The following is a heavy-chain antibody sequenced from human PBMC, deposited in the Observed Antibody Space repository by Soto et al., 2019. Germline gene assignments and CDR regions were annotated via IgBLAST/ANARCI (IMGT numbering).Heavy chain of an antibody. D-gene: IGHD2-15*01. CDR3: ARSGPGGYIDH. Sequence: SQTLSLTCDISGDSVSSKNAAWNWIRQSPSRGLEWLGRTYYRSKWHSGYAVSVRSRVSISPDTSKNRFSLQLNSATPDDTAVYYCARSGPGGYIDHWGRGTLVTVS. V-gene: IGHV6-1*01. J-gene: IGHJ4*02. CDR2: TYYRSKWHS. CDR1: GDSVSSKNAA.